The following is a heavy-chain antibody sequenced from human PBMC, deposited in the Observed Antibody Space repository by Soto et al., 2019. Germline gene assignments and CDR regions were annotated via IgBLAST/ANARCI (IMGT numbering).Heavy chain of an antibody. J-gene: IGHJ6*02. CDR2: ISYDGSNK. Sequence: QVQLVESGGGVVQPGRSLRLSCAASGFTFSSYAMHWVRQAPGKGLEWVAVISYDGSNKYYADSVKGRFTITRDNSKNTLYLQMNSLRAEDTAVYYCPRDGHWSGYGAFHSYYGMDVWGQGTTVTVS. V-gene: IGHV3-30-3*01. CDR3: PRDGHWSGYGAFHSYYGMDV. CDR1: GFTFSSYA. D-gene: IGHD3-3*01.